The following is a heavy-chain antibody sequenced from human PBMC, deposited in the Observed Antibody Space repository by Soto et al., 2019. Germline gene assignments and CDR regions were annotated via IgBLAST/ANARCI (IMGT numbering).Heavy chain of an antibody. CDR2: ISGSGGST. J-gene: IGHJ4*02. D-gene: IGHD6-19*01. CDR3: AKGGEHSSGGANFDY. V-gene: IGHV3-23*01. Sequence: EVQLLESGGGLVQPGGSLRLSCAASGFTFSSYAMSWVRQAPGKGLEWVSAISGSGGSTYYADSVKGRSTISRDNSKNTLYLQMNSLRAEDTAVYYCAKGGEHSSGGANFDYWGQGTLVTVSS. CDR1: GFTFSSYA.